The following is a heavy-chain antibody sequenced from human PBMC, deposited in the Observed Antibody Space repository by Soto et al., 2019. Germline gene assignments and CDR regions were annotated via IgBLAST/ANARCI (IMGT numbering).Heavy chain of an antibody. J-gene: IGHJ4*02. Sequence: QVQLVQSGAEVKKPGASVKVSCKASGYTFTSYDINWVRQTPGQGLEWMGWISAYSGNTNYAQKFHGRVTMTTDTSTTTAYMELRSLRSDDTAVYYCARYYDTSGYRRPFDYWGQGTLVTVSS. D-gene: IGHD3-22*01. V-gene: IGHV1-18*01. CDR1: GYTFTSYD. CDR3: ARYYDTSGYRRPFDY. CDR2: ISAYSGNT.